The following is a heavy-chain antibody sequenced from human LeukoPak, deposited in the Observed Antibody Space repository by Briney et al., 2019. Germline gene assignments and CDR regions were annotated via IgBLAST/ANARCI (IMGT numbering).Heavy chain of an antibody. Sequence: GGSLRLSCAASGFTFSSYSMNWVRQAPGKGLEWVSSISSSSSYIYYADSVKGRFTISRDNAKNSLYLQMNSLRAEDTAVYYCARDTFREQLVPGMGGWGQGTLVTVPS. V-gene: IGHV3-21*01. J-gene: IGHJ4*02. D-gene: IGHD6-6*01. CDR1: GFTFSSYS. CDR2: ISSSSSYI. CDR3: ARDTFREQLVPGMGG.